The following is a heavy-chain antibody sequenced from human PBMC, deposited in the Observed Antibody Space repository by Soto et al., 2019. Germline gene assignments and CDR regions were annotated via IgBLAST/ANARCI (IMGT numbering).Heavy chain of an antibody. J-gene: IGHJ6*02. Sequence: TGESLKISCKGSGYSFTSYWINWVRQMPGKGLEWMGVIYPGDSDTRYSPSFQGQVTISADKSINTAYLQWRSLKASDTAVYYCARHRGSPGSYFGMDVWGQGTTVTVS. CDR2: IYPGDSDT. CDR1: GYSFTSYW. V-gene: IGHV5-51*01. D-gene: IGHD5-12*01. CDR3: ARHRGSPGSYFGMDV.